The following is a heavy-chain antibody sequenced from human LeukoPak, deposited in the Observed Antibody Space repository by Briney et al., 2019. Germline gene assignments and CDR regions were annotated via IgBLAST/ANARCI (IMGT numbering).Heavy chain of an antibody. CDR1: NSSISSGYF. V-gene: IGHV4-38-2*01. CDR2: IYHIGKT. CDR3: ARGAGAFGSSSYHFDY. Sequence: SETLSLTCAVSNSSISSGYFWGWIRQSPGKGLEWIGSIYHIGKTYYNPSLRSRLIISVDTSKNQLSLSLNSLTAADSALYYCARGAGAFGSSSYHFDYWGQGILVTVSS. D-gene: IGHD6-6*01. J-gene: IGHJ4*02.